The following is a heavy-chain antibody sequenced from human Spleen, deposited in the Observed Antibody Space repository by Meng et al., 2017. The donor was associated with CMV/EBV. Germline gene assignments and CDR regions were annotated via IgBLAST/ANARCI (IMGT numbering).Heavy chain of an antibody. CDR1: SY. CDR3: ARDRRIAVAGINHYYYYGMDV. CDR2: ITPSGGST. J-gene: IGHJ6*02. D-gene: IGHD6-19*01. Sequence: SYKPWGRQAPEQGLDWMEIITPSGGSTTYAQKFQGRVTMTRDTSTSTVYMELSSLISEDTAVYYCARDRRIAVAGINHYYYYGMDVWGQGTTVTVSS. V-gene: IGHV1-46*01.